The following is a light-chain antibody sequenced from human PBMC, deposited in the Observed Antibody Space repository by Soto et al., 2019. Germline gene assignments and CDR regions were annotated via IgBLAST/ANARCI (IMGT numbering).Light chain of an antibody. CDR3: QQRSDWPLT. CDR2: DAS. CDR1: QSVSSY. Sequence: PGERATLSCRASQSVSSYLAWYQQKPGQAPRLLVYDASNRATGIPARFSGSGSGTDFTLTISSLEPEDFAVYYCQQRSDWPLTFGGGTKVDIK. V-gene: IGKV3-11*01. J-gene: IGKJ4*01.